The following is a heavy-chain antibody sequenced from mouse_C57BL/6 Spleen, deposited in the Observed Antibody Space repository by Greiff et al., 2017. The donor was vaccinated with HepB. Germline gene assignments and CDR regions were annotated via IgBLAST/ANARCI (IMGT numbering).Heavy chain of an antibody. CDR2: IYPGSGNT. CDR3: ARSGDDGSSYKGAMDY. V-gene: IGHV1-66*01. J-gene: IGHJ4*01. D-gene: IGHD1-1*01. Sequence: QVQLKQSGPELVKPGASVKISCKASGYSFTSYYIHWVKQRPGQGLEWIGWIYPGSGNTKYNEKFKGKATLTADTSSSTAYMQLSSLTSEDSAVYYCARSGDDGSSYKGAMDYWGQGTSVTVSS. CDR1: GYSFTSYY.